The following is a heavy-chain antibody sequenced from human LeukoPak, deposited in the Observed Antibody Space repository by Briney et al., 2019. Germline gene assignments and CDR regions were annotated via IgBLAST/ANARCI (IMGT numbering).Heavy chain of an antibody. D-gene: IGHD5-12*01. J-gene: IGHJ4*02. CDR2: ISDSGGTT. CDR1: GFSFSDYY. Sequence: GGSLRLSCAASGFSFSDYYMIWIRQAPGKGLEWVSGISDSGGTTYYADSVKGRFTISRDNSKNTPYLQMNGLRAEDTAVYYCAKHSYRVDSFTDYWGQGTLVTVSS. CDR3: AKHSYRVDSFTDY. V-gene: IGHV3-23*01.